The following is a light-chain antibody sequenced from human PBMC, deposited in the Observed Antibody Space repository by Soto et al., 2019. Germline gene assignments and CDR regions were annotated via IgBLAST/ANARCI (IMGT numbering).Light chain of an antibody. CDR2: GAS. CDR3: QQYYSYPLT. J-gene: IGKJ4*01. CDR1: QGIGNA. Sequence: AIQMTQSPSSLSASVGDKVPISCRARQGIGNALGWYQQKPGKPPKVLIYGASNLQSGVPPRFSGSGSGTDFTLTISCLQSEDFVPYYCQQYYSYPLTFGGGTKVDIK. V-gene: IGKV1-6*01.